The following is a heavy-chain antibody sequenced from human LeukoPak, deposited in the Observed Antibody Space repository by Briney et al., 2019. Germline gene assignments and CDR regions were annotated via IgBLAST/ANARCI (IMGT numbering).Heavy chain of an antibody. CDR2: SSGTDGST. CDR3: ARYSSGGIDY. J-gene: IGHJ4*02. Sequence: GGSLRLSCAASGFTFSAYAMTWVRQAPGKGLEWVSTSSGTDGSTDYADSMKGRFTISRDNSKNTLYLQMNSLRAEDTAVYYCARYSSGGIDYWGQGTLVTVSS. CDR1: GFTFSAYA. D-gene: IGHD2-15*01. V-gene: IGHV3-23*01.